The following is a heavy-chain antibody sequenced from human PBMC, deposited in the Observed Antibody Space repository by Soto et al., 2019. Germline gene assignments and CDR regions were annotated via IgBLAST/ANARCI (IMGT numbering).Heavy chain of an antibody. V-gene: IGHV4-61*01. CDR1: GGSVSIGSYY. Sequence: SETLSLTCTVSGGSVSIGSYYCSLIRQPPGKGLEWIGYIYYSGSTNYNPSLKSRVTISVDTSKNQFSLKLSSVTAADTAVYYCARAVVPAAIFDYWGQGTLVTVSS. D-gene: IGHD2-2*01. CDR2: IYYSGST. J-gene: IGHJ4*02. CDR3: ARAVVPAAIFDY.